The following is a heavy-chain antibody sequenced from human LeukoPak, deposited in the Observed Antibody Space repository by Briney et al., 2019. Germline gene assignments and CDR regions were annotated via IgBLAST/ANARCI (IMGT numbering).Heavy chain of an antibody. Sequence: GGSLRLSCAASGFTFNTYWVHWVRQAPGKGLVWVSHINPDGSETNYADSVTGRFTISRDNVKNTLYLQMNSLRVEDTAVYYCARDPVRRDSYWGQGILVTVSS. CDR3: ARDPVRRDSY. V-gene: IGHV3-74*01. CDR2: INPDGSET. J-gene: IGHJ4*02. CDR1: GFTFNTYW. D-gene: IGHD3-10*01.